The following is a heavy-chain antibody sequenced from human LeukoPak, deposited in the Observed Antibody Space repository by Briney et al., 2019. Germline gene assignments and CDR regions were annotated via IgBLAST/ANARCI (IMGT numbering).Heavy chain of an antibody. J-gene: IGHJ4*02. CDR2: IRGDGTIT. Sequence: GGSLRLSCAASGFTFSSYWMHWVRQAPGKGLVWVSRIRGDGTITSYADSVKGRFTVSRDNAKTTLFLQMDSLRDEDTAVYYCARSDYFDYWGQGTPVTVSS. CDR3: ARSDYFDY. CDR1: GFTFSSYW. V-gene: IGHV3-74*01.